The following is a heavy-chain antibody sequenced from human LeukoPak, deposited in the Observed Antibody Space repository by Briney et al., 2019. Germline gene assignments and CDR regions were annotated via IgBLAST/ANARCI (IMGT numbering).Heavy chain of an antibody. Sequence: HPGGSLRLSCAASGFTFSSYAMSWVRQAPGKGLEWVSLIYSGGAIRYADSVKGRFTISRDSSKNTLFLQMNDLTVEDTARYYCARRPGNWGQGILVTVSS. CDR1: GFTFSSYA. J-gene: IGHJ4*02. V-gene: IGHV3-23*03. CDR2: IYSGGAI. CDR3: ARRPGN. D-gene: IGHD1-14*01.